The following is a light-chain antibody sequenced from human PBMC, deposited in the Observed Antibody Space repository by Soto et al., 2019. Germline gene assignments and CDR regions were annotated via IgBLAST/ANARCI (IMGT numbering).Light chain of an antibody. V-gene: IGKV1-5*01. Sequence: DIQMTQSPSTLSASVGDRVTITCRASQSISDRLAWYQQKPGKAPKPLIYDASSLGSGVPSRFSGSGSGTEFTLTISSLQPDDFATYYCQHYNSYAPWTFGQGTKVEIK. CDR3: QHYNSYAPWT. J-gene: IGKJ1*01. CDR1: QSISDR. CDR2: DAS.